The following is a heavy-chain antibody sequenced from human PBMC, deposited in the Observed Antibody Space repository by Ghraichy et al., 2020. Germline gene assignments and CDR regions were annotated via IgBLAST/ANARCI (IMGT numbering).Heavy chain of an antibody. V-gene: IGHV3-30-3*01. CDR1: GFTFSSYA. CDR3: AREDYYDSSGYQGAFDI. D-gene: IGHD3-22*01. CDR2: ISYDGSNK. J-gene: IGHJ3*02. Sequence: GGSLRLSCAASGFTFSSYAMHWVRQAPGKGLEWVAVISYDGSNKYYADSVKGRFTISRDNSKNTLYLQMNSLRAEDTAVYYCAREDYYDSSGYQGAFDIWGQGTMVTVSS.